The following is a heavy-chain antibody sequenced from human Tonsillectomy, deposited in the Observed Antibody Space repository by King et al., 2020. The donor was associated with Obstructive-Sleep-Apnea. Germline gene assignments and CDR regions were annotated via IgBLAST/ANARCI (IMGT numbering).Heavy chain of an antibody. CDR1: GFTFSLYG. J-gene: IGHJ6*02. CDR3: AKDIFRCGDRCPKYYYTMDV. CDR2: IRYDGTET. D-gene: IGHD2-21*01. V-gene: IGHV3-30*02. Sequence: VQLVESGGGVVQPGRSLRLSCAASGFTFSLYGMHWVRQAPGKGLEWGAFIRYDGTETYFGDSVKGRSTISRDNSKNSVELQMNRLRVEDTAVYFCAKDIFRCGDRCPKYYYTMDVWGQGTSVIVSS.